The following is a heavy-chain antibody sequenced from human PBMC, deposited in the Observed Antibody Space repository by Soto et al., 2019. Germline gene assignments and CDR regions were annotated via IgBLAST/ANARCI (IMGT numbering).Heavy chain of an antibody. Sequence: GESLKISCAASGFTFSSYSMNWVRQAPGKGLEWVSYISSSSSTIYYADSVKGRFTISRDNAKNSLYLQMNSLRAEDTAVYYCARDLTLEFDYWGQETLVTVSS. D-gene: IGHD1-1*01. V-gene: IGHV3-48*01. CDR3: ARDLTLEFDY. CDR2: ISSSSSTI. J-gene: IGHJ4*02. CDR1: GFTFSSYS.